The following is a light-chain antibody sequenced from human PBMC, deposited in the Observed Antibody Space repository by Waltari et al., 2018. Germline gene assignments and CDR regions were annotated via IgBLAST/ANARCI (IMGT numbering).Light chain of an antibody. CDR2: AAS. V-gene: IGKV1-39*01. CDR3: QQSYKTPYT. J-gene: IGKJ2*01. CDR1: QSITLY. Sequence: DIQMTQSPSSLSASVGDKVTITCRARQSITLYVDWYQQKPGKAPKLLIYAASTLQTGVPSRFSGSGSGTEFTVTISSVQSEDFATYYCQQSYKTPYTFGQGTKLEI.